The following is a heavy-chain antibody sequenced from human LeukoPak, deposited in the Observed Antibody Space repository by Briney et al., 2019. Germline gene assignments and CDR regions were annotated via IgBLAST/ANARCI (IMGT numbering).Heavy chain of an antibody. CDR1: GFTFSNYA. J-gene: IGHJ4*02. V-gene: IGHV3-23*01. D-gene: IGHD3-10*01. Sequence: GGSLRLSCAASGFTFSNYAMSWVRQAPGKGLEWVSTISGSGGSAYYADSVKGRFTISRDNSKNTLYLQMNSLSAEDTAAYYCAKGSRAQGYYFDFWGQGTLVTVSS. CDR2: ISGSGGSA. CDR3: AKGSRAQGYYFDF.